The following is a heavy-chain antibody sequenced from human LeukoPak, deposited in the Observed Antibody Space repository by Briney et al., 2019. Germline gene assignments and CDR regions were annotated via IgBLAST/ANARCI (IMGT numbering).Heavy chain of an antibody. J-gene: IGHJ6*03. V-gene: IGHV4-59*01. CDR3: ASGTLSYYYMDV. CDR2: IYYSGST. D-gene: IGHD1-14*01. Sequence: SSETLSLTCTVSGGSISSYYWSWIRQPPGKGLEWIGYIYYSGSTNYKPSLKSRVTISVDTSKNQFSLKLNSVTAADTAVYYCASGTLSYYYMDVWGKGTTVTISS. CDR1: GGSISSYY.